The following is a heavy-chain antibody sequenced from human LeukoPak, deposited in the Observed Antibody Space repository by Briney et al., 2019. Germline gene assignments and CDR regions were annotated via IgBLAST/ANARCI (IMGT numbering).Heavy chain of an antibody. CDR2: IKQDGSEK. Sequence: GWSLRLSCAASGLIFSDYWMSWVRQAPGKGLEWVAHIKQDGSEKYYVDSVKGRFTISRDNAKNSLYLQMNSLRAEDTAVYYCARNSVDYWGQGTLVTVSS. CDR1: GLIFSDYW. D-gene: IGHD2/OR15-2a*01. CDR3: ARNSVDY. J-gene: IGHJ4*02. V-gene: IGHV3-7*01.